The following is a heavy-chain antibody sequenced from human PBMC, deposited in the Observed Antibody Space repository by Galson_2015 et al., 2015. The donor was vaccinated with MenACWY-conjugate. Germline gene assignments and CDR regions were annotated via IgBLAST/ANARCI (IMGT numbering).Heavy chain of an antibody. J-gene: IGHJ1*01. Sequence: SLRLSCAASGFTFNSYDMNWVRQAPGKGLEWVSYISSSGNTIYYADSVKGRFTISRDNAKNSLYLQMNSLRAEDTAVYYCARGVYDSSGYYFPWGQGTLVTASS. CDR1: GFTFNSYD. CDR3: ARGVYDSSGYYFP. D-gene: IGHD3-22*01. CDR2: ISSSGNTI. V-gene: IGHV3-48*03.